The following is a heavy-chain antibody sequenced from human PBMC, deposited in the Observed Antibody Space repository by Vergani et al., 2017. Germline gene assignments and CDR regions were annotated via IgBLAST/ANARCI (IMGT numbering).Heavy chain of an antibody. CDR2: ISATGSHK. J-gene: IGHJ4*02. CDR1: GFTFSDYY. CDR3: ARGNLAATGIDS. D-gene: IGHD6-13*01. V-gene: IGHV3-11*04. Sequence: VHLVESGGGLVKPGGSLRLSCAGSGFTFSDYYVTWIRQAPGKGLECVSYISATGSHKYYTDAVRGRFTISRDNARNSVDLQMKSLRVEDTAVYYCARGNLAATGIDSWGQGTQVSVSS.